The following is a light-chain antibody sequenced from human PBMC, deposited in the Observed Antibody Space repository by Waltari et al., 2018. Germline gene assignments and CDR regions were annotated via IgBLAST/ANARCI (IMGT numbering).Light chain of an antibody. CDR2: SDN. Sequence: QSVLTPPPSASGTHGQRVTISCSGSSSNIASSTIHWYQHPPGTAPKLLMYSDNQRPSGVPDRFSGSKSGTSASLAISGLQSEDEADYYCAAWDDSLNLWVFGGGTELTVL. CDR3: AAWDDSLNLWV. CDR1: SSNIASST. J-gene: IGLJ3*02. V-gene: IGLV1-44*01.